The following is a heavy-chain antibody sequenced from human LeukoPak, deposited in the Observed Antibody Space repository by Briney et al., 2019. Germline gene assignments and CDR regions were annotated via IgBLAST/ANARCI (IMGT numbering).Heavy chain of an antibody. V-gene: IGHV4-39*01. D-gene: IGHD2-2*01. CDR3: ARHRNCSSTSCFGYYYYYMDV. Sequence: SETLSLTCTVSGGSISSSSYYWGWIRQPPGKGLEWIGSIYYSGSTYYNPSLKSRVTISVDTSKNQFSLKLSSVTASDTPVYYCARHRNCSSTSCFGYYYYYMDVWGKGTTVTISS. CDR1: GGSISSSSYY. J-gene: IGHJ6*03. CDR2: IYYSGST.